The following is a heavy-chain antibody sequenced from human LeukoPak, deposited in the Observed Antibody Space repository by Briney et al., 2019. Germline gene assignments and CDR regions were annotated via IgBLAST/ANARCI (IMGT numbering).Heavy chain of an antibody. Sequence: GGSLRLSCAASGFTFSSYAMHWVRQAPGKGLEWVAVISYDGSNKYYADSVKGRFTISRDNSKNTLYLQMNSLRAEDTAVYYCARDYPRSFSSDYWGQGTLVTVSS. D-gene: IGHD3-3*02. J-gene: IGHJ4*02. CDR1: GFTFSSYA. CDR3: ARDYPRSFSSDY. CDR2: ISYDGSNK. V-gene: IGHV3-30-3*01.